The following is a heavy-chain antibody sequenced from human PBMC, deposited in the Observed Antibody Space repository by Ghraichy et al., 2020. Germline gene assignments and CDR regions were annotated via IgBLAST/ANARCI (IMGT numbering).Heavy chain of an antibody. CDR3: ASDYSSGWYHYFDY. V-gene: IGHV4-39*07. Sequence: SETLSLTCTVSGGSISSNYYCWGWIRQPPGKGLEWIASICDSENTYSNPSLKSRVIISMDTSKNQFSLKLSSVTAADTAVYYCASDYSSGWYHYFDYWGQGTLVSVSS. CDR2: ICDSENT. J-gene: IGHJ4*02. CDR1: GGSISSNYYC. D-gene: IGHD6-19*01.